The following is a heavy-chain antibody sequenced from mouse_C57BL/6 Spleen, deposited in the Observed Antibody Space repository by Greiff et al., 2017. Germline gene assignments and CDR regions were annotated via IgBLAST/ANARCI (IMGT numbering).Heavy chain of an antibody. CDR1: GYTFTNYW. J-gene: IGHJ4*01. Sequence: VQLQQSGAELVRPGTSVELSCKASGYTFTNYWIGWAKQRPGHGLEWIGDIYPGGGYTNYNEKFKGKATLTADKSSSTAYMQFSSLTSEDSASYYCARGIYYGYEEDYAMEYWGQGTSVTVSS. D-gene: IGHD2-2*01. CDR2: IYPGGGYT. CDR3: ARGIYYGYEEDYAMEY. V-gene: IGHV1-63*01.